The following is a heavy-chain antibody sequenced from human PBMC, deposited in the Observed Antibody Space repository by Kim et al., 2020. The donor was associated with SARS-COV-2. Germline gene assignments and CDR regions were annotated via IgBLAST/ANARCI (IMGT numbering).Heavy chain of an antibody. CDR2: ISGSGGAT. Sequence: GGSLRLSCAASGFTFSTSAISWVRQAPGKGLEWVAAISGSGGATYYADSVRGRFTISRDNSKNTVSMELDRLRTGDTAIYYCARDLGSGWHDFCGQGTLGVVSS. V-gene: IGHV3-23*01. CDR1: GFTFSTSA. J-gene: IGHJ4*02. CDR3: ARDLGSGWHDF. D-gene: IGHD6-19*01.